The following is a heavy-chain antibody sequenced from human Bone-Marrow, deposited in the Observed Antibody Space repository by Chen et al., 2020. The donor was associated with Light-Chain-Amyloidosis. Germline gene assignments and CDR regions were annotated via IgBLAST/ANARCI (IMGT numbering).Heavy chain of an antibody. Sequence: EVQLVESRGGLVKPGGSLRLSCAASGFTFSNAWMSWVRQAPGKGLEWVGCIKSKTDGGTTDYAAPLKGRFTISRDDSKNTLYLQMNSLKTDDTAVYYCTTDGRNYGDYPPAYYDYGMDVWGQGTTVTVSS. V-gene: IGHV3-15*01. CDR2: IKSKTDGGTT. CDR1: GFTFSNAW. D-gene: IGHD4-17*01. CDR3: TTDGRNYGDYPPAYYDYGMDV. J-gene: IGHJ6*02.